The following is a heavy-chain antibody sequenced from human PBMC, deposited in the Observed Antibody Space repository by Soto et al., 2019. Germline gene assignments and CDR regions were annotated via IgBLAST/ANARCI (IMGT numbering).Heavy chain of an antibody. CDR1: GFTFSDYY. V-gene: IGHV3-11*06. CDR2: ISSSSSYT. CDR3: TRGGFRDRRNYGMDV. J-gene: IGHJ6*02. Sequence: PGGSLRLSCAASGFTFSDYYMSWIRQAPGKGLEWVSYISSSSSYTNYADSVKGRFTISRDNAKNSLYLQMNSLRAEDTAVYYCTRGGFRDRRNYGMDVWGQGTTVTVS.